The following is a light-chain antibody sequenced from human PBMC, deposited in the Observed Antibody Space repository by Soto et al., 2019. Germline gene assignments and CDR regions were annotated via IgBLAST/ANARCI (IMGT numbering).Light chain of an antibody. CDR1: SNDVGFSKF. J-gene: IGLJ2*01. CDR3: CSYATSGVV. Sequence: QSALAQPASVSASPGQSITISCTATSNDVGFSKFVSWYQQQPGKSPQALVYEGTKRPSGVSLRFSGSHSVNAASLTISDIHIEDEADYYCCSYATSGVVFGGGTK. V-gene: IGLV2-23*01. CDR2: EGT.